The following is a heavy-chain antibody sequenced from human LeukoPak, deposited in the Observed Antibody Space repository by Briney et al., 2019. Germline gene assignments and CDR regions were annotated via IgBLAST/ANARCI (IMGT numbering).Heavy chain of an antibody. Sequence: PGRSLRLSCAASGFSFKTYGMLWVRQAPGKGLECVAVIWYDGSNTYYGDPVKGRFTISRDNSKNTLYLQVNSLRAEDTAVYYCARGGPEWPLDYWGQGTLVTVSS. D-gene: IGHD3-3*01. CDR3: ARGGPEWPLDY. CDR1: GFSFKTYG. V-gene: IGHV3-33*01. J-gene: IGHJ4*02. CDR2: IWYDGSNT.